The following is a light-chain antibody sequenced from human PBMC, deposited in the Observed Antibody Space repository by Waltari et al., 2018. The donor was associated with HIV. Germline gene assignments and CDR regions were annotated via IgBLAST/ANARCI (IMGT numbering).Light chain of an antibody. CDR2: YDD. Sequence: QFLLTQPPPVSETPRPRVTLSRSWSSPHPRSNSVKLYQQVPGKAPKLLIYYDDLLSSGVSDRFPGSKSGTSASLAIRGLQSEDEADYYCAAWDDSLNGYVFGSGTKVTVL. V-gene: IGLV1-36*01. CDR3: AAWDDSLNGYV. CDR1: SPHPRSNS. J-gene: IGLJ1*01.